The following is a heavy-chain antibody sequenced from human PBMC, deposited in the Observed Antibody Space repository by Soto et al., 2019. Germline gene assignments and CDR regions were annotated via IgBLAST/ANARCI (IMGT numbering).Heavy chain of an antibody. V-gene: IGHV4-34*01. CDR3: ARHNYGSGSTYFDY. CDR1: GGSFSGYY. D-gene: IGHD3-10*01. Sequence: PSETLSLTCAVYGGSFSGYYWSWIRQPPGKGLEWIGEINHSGSTNYNPSLKSRVTISVDTSKNQFSLTVNSMTAADTAVYYCARHNYGSGSTYFDYWGQGTLVTVSS. J-gene: IGHJ4*02. CDR2: INHSGST.